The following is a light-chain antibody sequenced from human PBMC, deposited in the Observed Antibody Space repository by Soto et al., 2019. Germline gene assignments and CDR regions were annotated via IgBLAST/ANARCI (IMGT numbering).Light chain of an antibody. J-gene: IGKJ4*01. CDR1: QSVSSTY. CDR2: GAS. Sequence: DIVLTQSPGTLSLSPGERATLSCRASQSVSSTYLAWYQQNPGQAPRLLIYGASSRATGIPDRLSGSGSGKDFTLTISRLEPEDFAVYYCPQYGSSPLTFGGGTKVEIK. CDR3: PQYGSSPLT. V-gene: IGKV3-20*01.